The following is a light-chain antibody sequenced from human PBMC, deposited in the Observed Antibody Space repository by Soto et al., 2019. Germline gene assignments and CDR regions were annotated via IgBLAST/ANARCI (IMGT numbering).Light chain of an antibody. CDR2: DVS. J-gene: IGLJ2*01. CDR3: SSYTSSSTLE. V-gene: IGLV2-14*01. Sequence: HSALTQPASVSGSPGQSITISCTGTSSDVGGYNYVSWYQQHPGKAPKLMIYDVSNRPSGVSNRFSGSKSGNTASLTISGLQAEDEADYYCSSYTSSSTLEFGGGTKVTVL. CDR1: SSDVGGYNY.